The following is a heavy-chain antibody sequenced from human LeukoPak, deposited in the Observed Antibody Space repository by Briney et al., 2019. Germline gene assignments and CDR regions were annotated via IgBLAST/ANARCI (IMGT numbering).Heavy chain of an antibody. V-gene: IGHV4-59*11. CDR3: ARLRDWFDP. CDR2: IYCSGST. CDR1: GGSISSHY. Sequence: SETLSLTCTVSGGSISSHYWSWIRQPPGKGLEVIQSIYCSGSTNYTPSLTSRVTISVDTSKNQFSLKLSSVTAADTAVYYCARLRDWFDPWGQGTLVTVPS. J-gene: IGHJ5*02.